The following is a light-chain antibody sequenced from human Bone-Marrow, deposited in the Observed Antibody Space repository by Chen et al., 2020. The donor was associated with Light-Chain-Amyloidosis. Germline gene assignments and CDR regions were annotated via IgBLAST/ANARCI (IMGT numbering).Light chain of an antibody. J-gene: IGKJ4*01. CDR3: QQFNSYPPGLT. Sequence: AIQLTQSPSSLSASVGDRVTITCRASQGISSALAWYQQKPGKAPKLLIYDASSLESGVPSRFSGSGSVTDFTLTISSLQPEDFATYYCQQFNSYPPGLTFGGGTKVEIK. CDR2: DAS. CDR1: QGISSA. V-gene: IGKV1-13*02.